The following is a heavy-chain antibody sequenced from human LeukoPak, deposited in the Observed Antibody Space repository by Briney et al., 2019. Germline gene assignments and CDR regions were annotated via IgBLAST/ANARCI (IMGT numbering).Heavy chain of an antibody. Sequence: GASVKVSCKASGYTFTSYGISWVRQAPGQGLEWMGWISAYNGNTNYAQKLQGRVTMTTDTSTSTAYMELRSLRSDDTAVYYCARDRSSSWYLAADYYHYMDVWGKGTTVTVSS. J-gene: IGHJ6*03. D-gene: IGHD6-13*01. CDR1: GYTFTSYG. CDR2: ISAYNGNT. CDR3: ARDRSSSWYLAADYYHYMDV. V-gene: IGHV1-18*01.